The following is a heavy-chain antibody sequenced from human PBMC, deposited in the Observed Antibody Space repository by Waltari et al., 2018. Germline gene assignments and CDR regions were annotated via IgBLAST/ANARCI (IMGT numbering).Heavy chain of an antibody. D-gene: IGHD6-6*01. CDR3: ARGKGQLVPLDY. CDR2: SNTNSGGT. J-gene: IGHJ4*02. V-gene: IGHV1-2*02. Sequence: QVQLVQSGAEAKKPGASVKVSCTASGYSFTVYYMRWGRQAPEQGVEWVGMSNTNSGGTNYSQKFQGRVTMTRDKSISTAYMVLSRVGSDAAAVYYCARGKGQLVPLDYWGQGTLVTVSS. CDR1: GYSFTVYY.